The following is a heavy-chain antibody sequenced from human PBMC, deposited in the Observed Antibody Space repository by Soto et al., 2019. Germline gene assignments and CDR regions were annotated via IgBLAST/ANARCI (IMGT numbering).Heavy chain of an antibody. CDR1: GYTFTSLD. Sequence: ASVKVSCKASGYTFTSLDINWVRKATGQGLEWMGWMNPNSGNTGYAQKFQGRVTMTRNTSISTAYMELSSLRSEDTAVYYCARAMVASDAFDIWGQGTMVTVSS. CDR2: MNPNSGNT. D-gene: IGHD2-15*01. V-gene: IGHV1-8*01. CDR3: ARAMVASDAFDI. J-gene: IGHJ3*02.